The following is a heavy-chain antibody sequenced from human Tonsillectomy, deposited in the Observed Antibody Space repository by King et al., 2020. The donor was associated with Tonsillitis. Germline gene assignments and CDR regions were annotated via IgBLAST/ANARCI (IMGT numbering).Heavy chain of an antibody. Sequence: QLVQSGGGVVQPGRSLRLSCAVSGFTFSSYGMHWVRQAPGKGLEWVAVISYDGSDKYYADSVKGRFTISRDNSKNTLFLQINSLRAEDTAVYYCAKVRAVVRGVIITSHYYYYGMDVWGQGTTVTVSS. V-gene: IGHV3-30*18. CDR1: GFTFSSYG. CDR3: AKVRAVVRGVIITSHYYYYGMDV. J-gene: IGHJ6*02. CDR2: ISYDGSDK. D-gene: IGHD3-10*01.